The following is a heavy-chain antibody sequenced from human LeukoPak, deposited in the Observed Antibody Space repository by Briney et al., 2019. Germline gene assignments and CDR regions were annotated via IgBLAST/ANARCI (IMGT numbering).Heavy chain of an antibody. Sequence: PSETLSLTCTVSGYSISSGYYWGWIRQPPGKGLEWIGSIYYSGSTYYNPSLKSRVTISADTSKNHFSLKLNSVTTADTAVYYCTRGAGWLIDYWGQGILVTVSS. CDR1: GYSISSGYY. CDR3: TRGAGWLIDY. D-gene: IGHD3-16*01. J-gene: IGHJ4*02. CDR2: IYYSGST. V-gene: IGHV4-38-2*02.